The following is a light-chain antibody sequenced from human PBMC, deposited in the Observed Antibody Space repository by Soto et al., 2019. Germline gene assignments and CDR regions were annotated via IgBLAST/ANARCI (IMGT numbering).Light chain of an antibody. V-gene: IGLV2-11*01. CDR2: DVS. CDR3: CSYATTFYV. CDR1: TIDVDSSNY. J-gene: IGLJ1*01. Sequence: QSALTQPRSVSGSPGQSVTISCTGPTIDVDSSNYVSWYQQHPGKAPKLMIYDVSERPSGVPDRFSGSKSGSTASLTISGLQAEDEADYYCCSYATTFYVFGSRTKLTVL.